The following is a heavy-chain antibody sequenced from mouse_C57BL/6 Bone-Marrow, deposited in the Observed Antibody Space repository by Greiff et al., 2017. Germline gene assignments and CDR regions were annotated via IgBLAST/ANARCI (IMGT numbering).Heavy chain of an antibody. CDR1: GYSITSGYY. Sequence: EVQLQESGPGLVKPSQSLSLTCSVTGYSITSGYYWNWIRQFPGNKLEWMGYISYDGSNNYNPSLKNRISITRDTSKNQFFLKLNSVTTEDTATYYCARSYYGYDGRFAYWGQGTLVTVSA. CDR3: ARSYYGYDGRFAY. CDR2: ISYDGSN. J-gene: IGHJ3*01. V-gene: IGHV3-6*01. D-gene: IGHD2-2*01.